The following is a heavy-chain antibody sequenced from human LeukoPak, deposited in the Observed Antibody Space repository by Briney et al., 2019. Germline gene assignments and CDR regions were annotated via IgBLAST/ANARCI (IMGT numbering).Heavy chain of an antibody. CDR1: GGSFSGYY. D-gene: IGHD2-2*01. J-gene: IGHJ4*02. CDR2: INHGGST. V-gene: IGHV4-34*01. Sequence: SETLSLTCAVYGGSFSGYYWSWIRQPPGKGLEWIGEINHGGSTNYNPSLKSRVTISVDTSKNQFSLKLSSVTAADTAVYYCARGRVRRDIVVVPAADLYYFDYWGQGTLVTVSS. CDR3: ARGRVRRDIVVVPAADLYYFDY.